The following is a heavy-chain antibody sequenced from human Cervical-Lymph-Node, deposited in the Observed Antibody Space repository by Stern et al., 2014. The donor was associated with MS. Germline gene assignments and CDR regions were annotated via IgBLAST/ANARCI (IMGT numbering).Heavy chain of an antibody. CDR3: ARSLVVVPRIDY. D-gene: IGHD2-15*01. Sequence: QVQLVQSGADVKKPGASVKVSCKASGYTFTGYYMHWVRQAPGQGLEWMGWINPNSGSTDYAQKFKGRVTMTRDTSINTAYMELSRLRSDDTAVYYCARSLVVVPRIDYWGQGTLGTVSS. CDR1: GYTFTGYY. V-gene: IGHV1-2*02. CDR2: INPNSGST. J-gene: IGHJ4*02.